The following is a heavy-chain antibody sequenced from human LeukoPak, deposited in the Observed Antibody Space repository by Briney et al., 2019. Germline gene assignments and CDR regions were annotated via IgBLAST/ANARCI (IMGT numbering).Heavy chain of an antibody. V-gene: IGHV4-31*03. D-gene: IGHD3-10*01. CDR3: ARWGRYYYGSGSYYNYYYYYYMDV. J-gene: IGHJ6*03. CDR1: GGSISSGGYY. Sequence: SETLSLTCTVSGGSISSGGYYWSWIRQHPGKGLEWIGYIYYSGSTYYNPSLKSRVTISVDTSKNQFSLKLSSVTAADTAVYYCARWGRYYYGSGSYYNYYYYYYMDVWGKGTTVTVSS. CDR2: IYYSGST.